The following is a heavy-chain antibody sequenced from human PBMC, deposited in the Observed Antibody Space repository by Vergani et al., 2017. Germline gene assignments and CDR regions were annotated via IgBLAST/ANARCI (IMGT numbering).Heavy chain of an antibody. Sequence: EVQLVESGGGLVKPGGSLRLSCAASGFTFSNAWMSWVRQAPGKGLELVGRIKSKTDGGTTDYAAPVKGRFTISRDDSKNTLYLQMNSLKTEDTAVYYCTSPYYYDSSGYYYRTAYWGQGTLVTVSS. J-gene: IGHJ4*02. CDR1: GFTFSNAW. CDR2: IKSKTDGGTT. CDR3: TSPYYYDSSGYYYRTAY. D-gene: IGHD3-22*01. V-gene: IGHV3-15*01.